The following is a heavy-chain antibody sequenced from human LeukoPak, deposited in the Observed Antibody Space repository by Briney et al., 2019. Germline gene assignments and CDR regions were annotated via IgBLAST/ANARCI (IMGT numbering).Heavy chain of an antibody. Sequence: GGSLRLSCAASEFIFSGYWMNWVRQAPGKGLEWVANIKQDGSEKQYVDSVRGRFTISRDNAKNSLYLQMNSLRVGDTAVYYCARDGFVGAADYWGQGTLVTVSS. CDR1: EFIFSGYW. CDR2: IKQDGSEK. CDR3: ARDGFVGAADY. D-gene: IGHD6-13*01. J-gene: IGHJ4*02. V-gene: IGHV3-7*01.